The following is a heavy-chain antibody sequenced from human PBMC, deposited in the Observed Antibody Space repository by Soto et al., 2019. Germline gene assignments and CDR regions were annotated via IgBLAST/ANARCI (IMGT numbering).Heavy chain of an antibody. Sequence: GGTLRLSCAASEFTFSSYAMHWVRQAPGKGLERVAVISYDGSNKYYADSVKGRFTISRDNSKNTLYLQMNSLRAEDTAVYYCARGPGIAVAGWFDPWGQGTLVTVSS. CDR2: ISYDGSNK. D-gene: IGHD6-19*01. CDR3: ARGPGIAVAGWFDP. CDR1: EFTFSSYA. V-gene: IGHV3-30-3*01. J-gene: IGHJ5*02.